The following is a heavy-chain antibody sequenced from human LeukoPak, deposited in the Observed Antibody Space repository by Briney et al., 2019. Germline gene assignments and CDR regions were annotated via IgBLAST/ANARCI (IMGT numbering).Heavy chain of an antibody. CDR2: VYTSGSP. J-gene: IGHJ3*02. Sequence: PSETLSLTCTVSGGSIKDYYWSWIRQPAGKGLEWIGRVYTSGSPNYNPSLRSRVTMSVDTSKNQFSLKLTSVTAADTAVYYCAGLGGYCTNSVCYSTFDIWGQGTMVTVSS. CDR3: AGLGGYCTNSVCYSTFDI. CDR1: GGSIKDYY. D-gene: IGHD2-8*01. V-gene: IGHV4-4*07.